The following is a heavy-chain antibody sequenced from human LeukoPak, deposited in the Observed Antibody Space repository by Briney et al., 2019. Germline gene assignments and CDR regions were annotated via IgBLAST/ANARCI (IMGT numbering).Heavy chain of an antibody. CDR3: ARDKYDSSGYYPYGMDV. V-gene: IGHV4-39*07. Sequence: PSETLSLTCTVSGGSISSSSYYWGWIRQPPGKGLEWIGSVYYSGSAYYNPSLKSRVTISVDTSKNQFSLKLSSVTAADTAVYYCARDKYDSSGYYPYGMDVWGQGTTVTVSS. J-gene: IGHJ6*02. CDR2: VYYSGSA. CDR1: GGSISSSSYY. D-gene: IGHD3-22*01.